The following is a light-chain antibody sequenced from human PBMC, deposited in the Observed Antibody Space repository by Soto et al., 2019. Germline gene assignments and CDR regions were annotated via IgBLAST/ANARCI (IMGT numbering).Light chain of an antibody. V-gene: IGLV6-57*02. J-gene: IGLJ2*01. CDR2: EDN. Sequence: NFMLTQPHSVSESPGKTVTISCTGSSGSIASNYVQWYQQRPGSAPTTVIYEDNKRPSGVPDRFSGSIDRSSNSASLIISGLKTEDEAYYYCQSHDSSNVVFGGGTKLTVL. CDR3: QSHDSSNVV. CDR1: SGSIASNY.